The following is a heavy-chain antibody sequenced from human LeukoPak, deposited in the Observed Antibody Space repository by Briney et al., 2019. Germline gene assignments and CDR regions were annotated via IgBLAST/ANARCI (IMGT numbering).Heavy chain of an antibody. J-gene: IGHJ5*02. D-gene: IGHD3-10*01. CDR1: GYTFTNYY. CDR3: ARGIDYGSGSYNWFDP. Sequence: GASVKVSCKASGYTFTNYYMHWVRQAPGQGLERMGIINPSGGSTSYARKFQGRVTMTRDTSTSTVYMELSSLRSEDTAVYYCARGIDYGSGSYNWFDPWGQGTLVTVSS. CDR2: INPSGGST. V-gene: IGHV1-46*01.